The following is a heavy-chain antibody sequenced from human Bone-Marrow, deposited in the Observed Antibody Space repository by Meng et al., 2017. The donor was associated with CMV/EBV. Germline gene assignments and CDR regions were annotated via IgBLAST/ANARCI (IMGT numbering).Heavy chain of an antibody. Sequence: DYYWSWLRQPPGKGLEWIGYIYYSGSTYYNPSLKSRVTISVDTSKNQFSLKLSSVTAADTAVYYCARDRGGYYDSSGYPIPGLVDYWGQGTLVTVSS. CDR2: IYYSGST. V-gene: IGHV4-30-4*01. D-gene: IGHD3-22*01. J-gene: IGHJ4*02. CDR1: DYY. CDR3: ARDRGGYYDSSGYPIPGLVDY.